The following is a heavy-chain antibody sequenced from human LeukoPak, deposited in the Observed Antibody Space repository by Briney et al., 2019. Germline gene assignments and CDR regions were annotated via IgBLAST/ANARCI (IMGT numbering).Heavy chain of an antibody. CDR3: ARTIMIRGGNDY. Sequence: PGRSLRLSCAASGFTFSSYSMHWVRQAPGRGLEWVAVIWFDESNKYYADSVKGRFTISRDNSKNTLYLQMNSLRAEDTAVYYCARTIMIRGGNDYWGQGTLVTVSP. D-gene: IGHD3-10*01. V-gene: IGHV3-33*01. J-gene: IGHJ4*02. CDR1: GFTFSSYS. CDR2: IWFDESNK.